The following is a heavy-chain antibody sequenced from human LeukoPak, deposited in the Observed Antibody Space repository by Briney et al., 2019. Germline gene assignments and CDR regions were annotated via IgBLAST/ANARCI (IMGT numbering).Heavy chain of an antibody. J-gene: IGHJ4*02. CDR3: AKTDSSGYYYDCYFDY. D-gene: IGHD3-22*01. V-gene: IGHV3-7*01. CDR1: GFTFSSYW. Sequence: GGSLRLSCAASGFTFSSYWMSWVRQAPGKGLEWVANIKQDGSEKYYVDSVKGRFTISRDNAKNSLYLQMNSLRAEDTAVYYCAKTDSSGYYYDCYFDYWGQGTLVTVSS. CDR2: IKQDGSEK.